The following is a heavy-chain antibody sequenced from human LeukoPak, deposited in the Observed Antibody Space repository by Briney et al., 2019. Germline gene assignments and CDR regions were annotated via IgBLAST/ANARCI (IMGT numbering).Heavy chain of an antibody. CDR1: GDSISSYY. D-gene: IGHD3-16*01. CDR2: IYYSGST. V-gene: IGHV4-59*08. J-gene: IGHJ4*02. CDR3: ARQSDVWGSCVN. Sequence: SETLSLTCTVSGDSISSYYWSWIRQPPGKGLQWIGYIYYSGSTNYNPSLKSRVTISVDVSRNQFSLKLSSVTVADTAVYYCARQSDVWGSCVNWGQGTLVTVPS.